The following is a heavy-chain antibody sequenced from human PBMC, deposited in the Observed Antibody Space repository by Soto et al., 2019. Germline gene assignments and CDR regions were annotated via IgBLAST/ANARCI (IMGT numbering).Heavy chain of an antibody. CDR3: ARDPTGHYRNWYFDL. CDR2: IWYDGSDK. Sequence: QVQVVESGGGVVQPGRSLRLSCAASGFTFSNYGMHWVRQAPGKGLEWVAVIWYDGSDKYYADSVKGRFTISRDNSKKTLYLQMNSLRGEDTAAYYCARDPTGHYRNWYFDLWGRGTLVTVSS. D-gene: IGHD4-17*01. CDR1: GFTFSNYG. J-gene: IGHJ2*01. V-gene: IGHV3-33*01.